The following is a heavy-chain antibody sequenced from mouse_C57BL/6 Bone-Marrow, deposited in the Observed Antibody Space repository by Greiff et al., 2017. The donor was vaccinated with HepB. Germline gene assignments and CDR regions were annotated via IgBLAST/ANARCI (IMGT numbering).Heavy chain of an antibody. J-gene: IGHJ1*03. Sequence: QVHVKQPGAELVKPGASVKLSCKASGYTFTSYWMHWVKQRPGRGLEWIGRIDPNSGGTKYNEKFKSKATLTVDKPSSTAYMQLSSLTSEDSAVYYCARIYDGPWYFDVWGTGTTVTVSS. V-gene: IGHV1-72*01. D-gene: IGHD2-3*01. CDR1: GYTFTSYW. CDR3: ARIYDGPWYFDV. CDR2: IDPNSGGT.